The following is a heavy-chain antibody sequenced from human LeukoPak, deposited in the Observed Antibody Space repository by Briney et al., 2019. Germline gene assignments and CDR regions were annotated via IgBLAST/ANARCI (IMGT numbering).Heavy chain of an antibody. CDR1: GFTFSSYG. D-gene: IGHD6-13*01. CDR2: ISSSSYI. J-gene: IGHJ4*02. Sequence: PGKSLRLSCAASGFTFSSYGMHWVRQAPGKGLEWVSSISSSSYIYYADSVKGRFTISRDNAKNSLYLQMNSLRAEDTAVYYCARGGIAAAGTFDYWGQGTLVTVSS. CDR3: ARGGIAAAGTFDY. V-gene: IGHV3-21*01.